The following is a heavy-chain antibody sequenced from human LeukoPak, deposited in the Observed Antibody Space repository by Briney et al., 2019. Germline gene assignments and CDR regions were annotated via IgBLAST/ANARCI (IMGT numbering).Heavy chain of an antibody. Sequence: ASVKVSCKASGYTFTSYGISWVRQAPGQGLEWMGWISAYNGNTNYAKRRQGRVTMTTDTSTSTAYMELRRLRSDDTAVYYCARENFSGSYASYFDLWGRGTLVTVSS. D-gene: IGHD1-26*01. CDR3: ARENFSGSYASYFDL. CDR2: ISAYNGNT. CDR1: GYTFTSYG. V-gene: IGHV1-18*01. J-gene: IGHJ2*01.